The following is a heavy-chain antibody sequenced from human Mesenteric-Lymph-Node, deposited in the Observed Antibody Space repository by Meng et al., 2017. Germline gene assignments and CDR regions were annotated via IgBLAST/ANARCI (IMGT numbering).Heavy chain of an antibody. CDR1: GFTVSNNY. CDR3: ARQNTAMIKDY. CDR2: IYSGGGI. Sequence: GESLKISCAVSGFTVSNNYLSWVRQAPGKGLECVSFIYSGGGIRYADSVKGRFTISRDNAKNSLYLQMNSLRAEDTAIYYCARQNTAMIKDYWGPGTLVTVS. D-gene: IGHD5-18*01. J-gene: IGHJ4*02. V-gene: IGHV3-66*04.